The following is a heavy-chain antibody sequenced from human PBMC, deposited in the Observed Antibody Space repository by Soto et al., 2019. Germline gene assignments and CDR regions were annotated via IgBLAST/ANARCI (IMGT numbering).Heavy chain of an antibody. Sequence: VQLLESGGGLVQPGGSLRLACTASGFTFNHYAMTWVRQAPGRGLEWVASVSGRGGSKKYADSVKGRFIISRDNSNSKLYLQMDSLGGEDTAVYYCAKDSTVTTSLYFYYYGFDVWGQGTTVTVSS. CDR1: GFTFNHYA. J-gene: IGHJ6*01. V-gene: IGHV3-23*01. D-gene: IGHD4-17*01. CDR2: VSGRGGSK. CDR3: AKDSTVTTSLYFYYYGFDV.